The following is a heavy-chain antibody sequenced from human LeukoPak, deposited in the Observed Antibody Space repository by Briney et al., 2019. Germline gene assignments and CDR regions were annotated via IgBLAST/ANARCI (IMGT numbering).Heavy chain of an antibody. D-gene: IGHD5-24*01. V-gene: IGHV1-69*06. CDR2: IIPIFGTA. Sequence: ASVKVSCKASGGTFSSCAISWVRQAPGQGLEWMGGIIPIFGTANYAQKFQGRVTITADKSTSTAYMELSSLRSEDTAVYYCARGAGDGWYYFDYWGQGTLVTVSS. CDR3: ARGAGDGWYYFDY. J-gene: IGHJ4*02. CDR1: GGTFSSCA.